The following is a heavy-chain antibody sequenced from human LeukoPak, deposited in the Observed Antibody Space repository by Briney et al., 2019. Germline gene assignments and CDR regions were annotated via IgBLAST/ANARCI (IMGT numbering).Heavy chain of an antibody. CDR2: INWNGGST. D-gene: IGHD3-22*01. Sequence: PGGSLRLSCAASGFTFSSYAMNWVRQAPGKGLEWVSGINWNGGSTGYADSVKGRFTISRDNAKNSLYLQMNSLRAEDTALYYCARGSNYYDSSGYYYPWNAFDIWGQGTMVTVSS. V-gene: IGHV3-20*04. CDR3: ARGSNYYDSSGYYYPWNAFDI. CDR1: GFTFSSYA. J-gene: IGHJ3*02.